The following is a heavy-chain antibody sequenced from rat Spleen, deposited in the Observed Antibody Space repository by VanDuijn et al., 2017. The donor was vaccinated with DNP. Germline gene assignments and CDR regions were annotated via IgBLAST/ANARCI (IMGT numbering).Heavy chain of an antibody. Sequence: EVQLVETGGGLVQPGRSLKLSCVASGFTFSSYWMYWIRQAPGKGLEWVSSINTDGGSTSYPDSVKGRFTISRDNADNTLYLQMDSLRSEDTATYYCARRGSSGGFDYWGQGVMVTVSS. CDR2: INTDGGST. V-gene: IGHV5-58*01. CDR3: ARRGSSGGFDY. J-gene: IGHJ2*01. CDR1: GFTFSSYW. D-gene: IGHD1-11*01.